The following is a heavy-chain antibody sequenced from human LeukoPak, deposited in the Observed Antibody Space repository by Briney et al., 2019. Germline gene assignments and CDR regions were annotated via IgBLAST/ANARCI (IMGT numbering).Heavy chain of an antibody. V-gene: IGHV1-3*02. D-gene: IGHD5-18*01. Sequence: ASVKVSCKASGYTFTSYAMHWGRQAPGQRLEWMGWSNAGNGNTKYSQEFQGRVTITRDTSASTAYMELSSLRSEDMAVYYSARDGGSGYSYGIGNYYYYYMDVWGKGTTVTVSS. J-gene: IGHJ6*03. CDR1: GYTFTSYA. CDR3: ARDGGSGYSYGIGNYYYYYMDV. CDR2: SNAGNGNT.